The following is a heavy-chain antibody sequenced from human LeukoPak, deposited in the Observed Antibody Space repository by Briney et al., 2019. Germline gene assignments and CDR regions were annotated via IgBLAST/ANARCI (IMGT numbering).Heavy chain of an antibody. D-gene: IGHD3-10*01. Sequence: ASVKVSCKASGYTFTSYYMHWVRQAPGQGLEWMGIINPSGGSTSYAQKFQGRVTMTRDTSINTAYMELSRLRSDDTAVYYCARGGHRRYYYTSGSAFDPWGQGTLVTVSS. CDR2: INPSGGST. J-gene: IGHJ5*02. V-gene: IGHV1-46*01. CDR1: GYTFTSYY. CDR3: ARGGHRRYYYTSGSAFDP.